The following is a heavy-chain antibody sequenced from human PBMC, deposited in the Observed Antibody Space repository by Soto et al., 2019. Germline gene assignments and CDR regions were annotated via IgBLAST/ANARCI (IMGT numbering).Heavy chain of an antibody. V-gene: IGHV3-23*01. CDR3: AKAPFDIAARPSPIDY. Sequence: EVQLLESGGDLVQPGGSLRLACTASGFPFVSCAMNWVRQAPGKGLEWVLAISAGGTAFYADSVKGRFTISRDNSRDTVYLQMNSLSAEDTAVYFCAKAPFDIAARPSPIDYWGQGTLVTVSS. CDR2: ISAGGTA. J-gene: IGHJ4*02. CDR1: GFPFVSCA. D-gene: IGHD2-2*01.